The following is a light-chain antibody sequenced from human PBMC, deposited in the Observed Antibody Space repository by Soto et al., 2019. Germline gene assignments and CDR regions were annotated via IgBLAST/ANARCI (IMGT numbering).Light chain of an antibody. CDR1: QSVSSD. J-gene: IGKJ4*01. V-gene: IGKV3-15*01. CDR2: DAS. Sequence: EIVMTQSPATLSVSPGERATLSCRASQSVSSDLDWYQQKPGQAPRILIYDASTRATGIPATFSGSGSGREFTLAITSLQSEDFAGYYCQQYKEWPPTFGGGTKGDIK. CDR3: QQYKEWPPT.